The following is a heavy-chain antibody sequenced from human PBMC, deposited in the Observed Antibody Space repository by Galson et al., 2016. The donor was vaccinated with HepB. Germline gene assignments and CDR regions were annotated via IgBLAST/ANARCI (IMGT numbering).Heavy chain of an antibody. D-gene: IGHD6-13*01. CDR3: AKVSHNTSSWFLGTIDY. CDR1: GFAFNTYA. V-gene: IGHV3-23*01. CDR2: ITGSGDNT. Sequence: SLRLSCAASGFAFNTYAMSWVRQVPEKGLELVSAITGSGDNTYYADSVKGRFAISRDNSKNTLYLQMNSLRAEDAAVYYCAKVSHNTSSWFLGTIDYWGQGILVTVSS. J-gene: IGHJ4*02.